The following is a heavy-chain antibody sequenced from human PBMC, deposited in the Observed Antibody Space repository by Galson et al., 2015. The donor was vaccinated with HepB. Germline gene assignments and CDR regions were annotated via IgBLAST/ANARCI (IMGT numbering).Heavy chain of an antibody. CDR3: TTDQDTAMVLIDY. D-gene: IGHD5-18*01. CDR1: GFTFGDYA. Sequence: SLRLSCAASGFTFGDYAMSWFRQAPGKGLEWVGFIRSKAYGRTTDYAAPVKGRFTISRDDSKNTLYLQMNSLKTEDTAVYYCTTDQDTAMVLIDYWGQGTLVTVSS. V-gene: IGHV3-49*03. J-gene: IGHJ4*02. CDR2: IRSKAYGRTT.